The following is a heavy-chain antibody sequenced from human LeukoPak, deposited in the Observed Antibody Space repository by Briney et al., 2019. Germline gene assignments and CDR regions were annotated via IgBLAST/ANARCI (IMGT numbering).Heavy chain of an antibody. CDR2: ISSSSTYI. Sequence: GGSLRLSCAASGFTFSSYSMNWVRQAPGKGLEWVSFISSSSTYIYYADSLKGRFTISRDDSKNTLYLQINSLRAEDTAVYYCARGSVDGDYLFSWGQGTLVTVSS. D-gene: IGHD4-17*01. CDR1: GFTFSSYS. CDR3: ARGSVDGDYLFS. J-gene: IGHJ5*02. V-gene: IGHV3-21*04.